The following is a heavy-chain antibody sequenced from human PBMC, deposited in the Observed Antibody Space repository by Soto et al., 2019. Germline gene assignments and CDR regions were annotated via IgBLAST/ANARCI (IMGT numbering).Heavy chain of an antibody. J-gene: IGHJ4*02. CDR1: GYTFTSYY. CDR3: VRRGGGWMRGYFGS. D-gene: IGHD2-15*01. CDR2: MNPSSGNT. Sequence: GASVKHSCKASGYTFTSYYINWVRQATGQGLEWMGWMNPSSGNTGYAQKFQGRVTMTSNTSISTAFMELSSLRSEDTAVYYCVRRGGGWMRGYFGSWGQGTLVTVSS. V-gene: IGHV1-8*01.